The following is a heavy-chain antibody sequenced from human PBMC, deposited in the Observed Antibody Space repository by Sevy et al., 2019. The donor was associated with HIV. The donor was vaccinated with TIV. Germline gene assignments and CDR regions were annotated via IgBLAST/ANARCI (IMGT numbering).Heavy chain of an antibody. Sequence: GGSLRLSCAASGFTFSSYAMSWVRQAPGKGLEWVSAISGSGGSTYYADSVKGRFTISRDNSKNTLYLQMNSLRAEDTAVYYCAKGKRGYSYGPTVVDYWGQGTLVTVSS. CDR2: ISGSGGST. CDR3: AKGKRGYSYGPTVVDY. D-gene: IGHD5-18*01. CDR1: GFTFSSYA. J-gene: IGHJ4*02. V-gene: IGHV3-23*01.